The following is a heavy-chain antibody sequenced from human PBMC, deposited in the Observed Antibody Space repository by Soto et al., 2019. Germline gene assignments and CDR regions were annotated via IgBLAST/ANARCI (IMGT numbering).Heavy chain of an antibody. CDR2: INHSGST. V-gene: IGHV4-34*01. J-gene: IGHJ5*02. CDR1: GGSVSGYY. D-gene: IGHD6-13*01. CDR3: ARPVAAAGPAGGSNWFDP. Sequence: SETLSLTCAVYGGSVSGYYWSWIRQPPGKGLEWIGEINHSGSTNYNPSLKSRVTISVDTSKNQFSLKLSSVTAADTAVYYCARPVAAAGPAGGSNWFDPWGQGTLVTVS.